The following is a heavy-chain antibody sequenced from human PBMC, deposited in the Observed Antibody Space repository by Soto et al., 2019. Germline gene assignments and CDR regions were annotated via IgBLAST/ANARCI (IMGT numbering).Heavy chain of an antibody. CDR1: GFTINRND. J-gene: IGHJ4*02. V-gene: IGHV3-30*03. CDR3: ARGFSAGKGSPPDF. Sequence: GGSLRLSCAASGFTINRNDMYWVRQAPGKGLEWVAVMSFDGNHQHYADSVKGRFTISRDNSKNTLYLQMSSLRAEDTAVYYCARGFSAGKGSPPDFWGQGSLVTVSS. CDR2: MSFDGNHQ. D-gene: IGHD6-13*01.